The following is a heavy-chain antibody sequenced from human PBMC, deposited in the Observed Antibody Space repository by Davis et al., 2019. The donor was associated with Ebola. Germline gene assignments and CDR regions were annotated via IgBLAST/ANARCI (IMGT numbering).Heavy chain of an antibody. CDR3: ARDLLRDWTDV. J-gene: IGHJ5*02. CDR2: IIPILGIA. Sequence: SVKVSCKASGGTFSSYTISWVRQAPGQGLEWMGRIIPILGIANYAQKFQGRVTITADKSTSTAYMELSSLRSEDTAVYYCARDLLRDWTDVWGLGTLVTVSS. V-gene: IGHV1-69*04. CDR1: GGTFSSYT.